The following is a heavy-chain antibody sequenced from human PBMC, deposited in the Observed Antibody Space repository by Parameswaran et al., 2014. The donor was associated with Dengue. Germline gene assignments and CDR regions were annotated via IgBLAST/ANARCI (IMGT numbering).Heavy chain of an antibody. D-gene: IGHD4-17*01. J-gene: IGHJ4*02. CDR2: IYSGGNT. CDR3: AISGPDTDYDPLGY. Sequence: VRQAPGKGLEYVSIIYSGGNTYYAKSVKGRFTISRHNSRNTLFLQMNSLRPQDTAMYYCAISGPDTDYDPLGYWGQGTLVTVSS. V-gene: IGHV3-53*04.